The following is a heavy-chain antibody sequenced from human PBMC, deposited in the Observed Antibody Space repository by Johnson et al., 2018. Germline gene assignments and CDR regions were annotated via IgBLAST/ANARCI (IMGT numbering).Heavy chain of an antibody. J-gene: IGHJ6*02. V-gene: IGHV4-59*01. Sequence: QVQLQESGPGLVKPSETLSPTCTVSGGSISRYYWSWIRQPPGKGLEWIGYIYYSGSTNYNPSLKSRVPISVDTSKNQFSLKLSSWTAADTAVYYCARDVDTATYGMDVWGQGTTVTVSS. CDR1: GGSISRYY. CDR2: IYYSGST. D-gene: IGHD5-18*01. CDR3: ARDVDTATYGMDV.